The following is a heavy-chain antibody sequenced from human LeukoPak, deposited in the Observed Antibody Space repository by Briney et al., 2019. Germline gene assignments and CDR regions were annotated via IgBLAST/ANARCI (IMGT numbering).Heavy chain of an antibody. Sequence: SVPTLGNPTQTLMLTPTFAGLSVRTAGVGGSWIRQPQLKALEGLALIYWDDDTRYSPSLKSRVTITKDTYKNQVVLIMPNMDPVDTATYYCARSRLQLHSHAFDIRGKGTMVTVSS. CDR1: GLSVRTAGVG. CDR2: IYWDDDT. D-gene: IGHD5-24*01. J-gene: IGHJ3*02. CDR3: ARSRLQLHSHAFDI. V-gene: IGHV2-5*02.